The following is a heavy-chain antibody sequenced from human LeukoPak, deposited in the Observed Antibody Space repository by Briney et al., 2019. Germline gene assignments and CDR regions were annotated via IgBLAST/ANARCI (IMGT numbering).Heavy chain of an antibody. CDR2: IKQDGSEK. V-gene: IGHV3-7*01. CDR3: AREKSLSFFDY. Sequence: PGGSLRLSCAASGFTVSSNYMSWVRQAPGKGLEWVANIKQDGSEKYYVDSVKGRFTISRDNAKNSLYLQMNSLRAEDTAVYYCAREKSLSFFDYWGQGTLVTVSS. D-gene: IGHD2-15*01. J-gene: IGHJ4*02. CDR1: GFTVSSNY.